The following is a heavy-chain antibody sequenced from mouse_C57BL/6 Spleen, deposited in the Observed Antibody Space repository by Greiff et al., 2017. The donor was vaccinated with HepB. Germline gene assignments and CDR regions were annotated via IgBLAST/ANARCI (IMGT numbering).Heavy chain of an antibody. J-gene: IGHJ2*01. CDR3: ARGNWYFDY. D-gene: IGHD2-1*01. V-gene: IGHV5-9*01. Sequence: EVKVEESGGGLVKPGGSLKLSCAASGFTFSSYTMSWVRQTPEKRLEWVATISGGGGNTYYPDSVKGRFTISRDNAKNTLYLQMSSLRSEDTALYYCARGNWYFDYWGQGTTLTVSS. CDR2: ISGGGGNT. CDR1: GFTFSSYT.